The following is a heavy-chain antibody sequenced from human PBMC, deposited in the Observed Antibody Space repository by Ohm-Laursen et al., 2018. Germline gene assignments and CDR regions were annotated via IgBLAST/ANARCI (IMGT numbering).Heavy chain of an antibody. Sequence: TLSLTWTVSGGSVSSGSYYWSWIRQPPGKGLEWIGYIYYSGSTNYNPSLKSRVTISVDTSKNQFSLKLSSVTAADTAVYYCARSRIAADNDFGYWGQGTLVTVSS. CDR1: GGSVSSGSYY. J-gene: IGHJ4*02. CDR2: IYYSGST. V-gene: IGHV4-61*01. D-gene: IGHD6-13*01. CDR3: ARSRIAADNDFGY.